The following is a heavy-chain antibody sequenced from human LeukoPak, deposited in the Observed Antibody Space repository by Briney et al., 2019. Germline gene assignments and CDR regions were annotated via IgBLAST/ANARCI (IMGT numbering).Heavy chain of an antibody. CDR3: ARGSDTAAGLY. CDR2: INHSGST. Sequence: SETLSLTCAVYGGSFSGYYWSWIRQPPGKGLEWIGEINHSGSTNYNPSLKSRVSISVDSAKNQFYLTVRPVPSADRAVYYCARGSDTAAGLYWGQGTLVTVSS. D-gene: IGHD6-13*01. J-gene: IGHJ4*02. CDR1: GGSFSGYY. V-gene: IGHV4-34*01.